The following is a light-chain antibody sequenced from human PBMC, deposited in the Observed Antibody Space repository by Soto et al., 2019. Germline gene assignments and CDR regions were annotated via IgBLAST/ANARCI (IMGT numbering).Light chain of an antibody. CDR2: EVS. CDR1: SSDVVAYNY. V-gene: IGLV2-14*01. CDR3: NSYTSSSARV. J-gene: IGLJ3*02. Sequence: QSALTQPASVSGSPGQSITISCTGTSSDVVAYNYVSWYQQHPGKAPKLMICEVSNRPSGVSNRFSGSKSGNTASLTISGLQGEDEADYYCNSYTSSSARVFGGGTKLTVL.